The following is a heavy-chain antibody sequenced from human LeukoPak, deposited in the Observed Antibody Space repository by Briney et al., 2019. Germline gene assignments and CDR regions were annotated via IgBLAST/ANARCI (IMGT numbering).Heavy chain of an antibody. CDR3: ARGPFNDFWSGYYDF. CDR2: IYYSGST. V-gene: IGHV4-59*01. CDR1: GGSINSYY. D-gene: IGHD3-3*01. Sequence: SETLSLTCNVSGGSINSYYWSWIRQPPGEGLEWIGYIYYSGSTKYNPSLKSRVTISVDTSKNQFSLNLSSVTAADTAVYYCARGPFNDFWSGYYDFWGQGTLVTVSS. J-gene: IGHJ4*02.